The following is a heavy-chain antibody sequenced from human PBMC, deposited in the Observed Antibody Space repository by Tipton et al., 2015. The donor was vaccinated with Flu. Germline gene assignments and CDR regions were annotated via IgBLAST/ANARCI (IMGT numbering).Heavy chain of an antibody. CDR3: ARGRRYGDYIFDY. CDR1: GFTVSNNY. CDR2: IYSGGST. D-gene: IGHD4-17*01. V-gene: IGHV3-53*05. Sequence: GSLRLSCAASGFTVSNNYMSWVRQAPGKGLEWVSVIYSGGSTYYADSVKGRFTISRDNSKNTLYLQMNSLRAEDTAVYYCARGRRYGDYIFDYWGQGTLVTVSS. J-gene: IGHJ4*02.